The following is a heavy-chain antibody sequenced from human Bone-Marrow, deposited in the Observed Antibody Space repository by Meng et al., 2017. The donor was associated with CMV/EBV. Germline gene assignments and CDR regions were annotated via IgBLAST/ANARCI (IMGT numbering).Heavy chain of an antibody. V-gene: IGHV3-15*07. CDR3: ATGGYHLDF. J-gene: IGHJ4*02. Sequence: SFVGSGFTFSNAWMNWVRQAPGKGLEWVGRIKSKYDGGTTEYAAPVEGRFTVSRDDSKNTVSLQMNSLQTEDTAVYYCATGGYHLDFWGLGILVTVSS. CDR1: GFTFSNAW. CDR2: IKSKYDGGTT. D-gene: IGHD5-12*01.